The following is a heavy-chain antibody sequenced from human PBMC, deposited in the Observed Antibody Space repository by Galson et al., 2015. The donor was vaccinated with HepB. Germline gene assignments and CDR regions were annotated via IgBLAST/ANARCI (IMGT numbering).Heavy chain of an antibody. CDR1: GFTFSSYA. CDR3: AKDRAAAAAPMYYFDY. D-gene: IGHD6-13*01. V-gene: IGHV3-23*01. CDR2: ISGSGGST. J-gene: IGHJ4*02. Sequence: SLRLSCAASGFTFSSYAMSWVRQAPGKGLEWVSAISGSGGSTYYADSVKGRFTISRDNSKNTLYLQMNSLRAEDTAVYYCAKDRAAAAAPMYYFDYWCQGTLFTVSS.